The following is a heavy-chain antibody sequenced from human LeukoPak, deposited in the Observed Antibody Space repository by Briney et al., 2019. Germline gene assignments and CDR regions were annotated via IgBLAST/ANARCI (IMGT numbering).Heavy chain of an antibody. J-gene: IGHJ4*02. Sequence: SQTLSLTCTVSGGSISSGSYYWSWIRQPAGKGLEWIGRIYTSGSTNYNPSPKSRVTISVDTSKNQFSLKLSSVTAADTAVYYCARGTTVTTYYFDYWGQGTLVTVSS. V-gene: IGHV4-61*02. D-gene: IGHD4-11*01. CDR3: ARGTTVTTYYFDY. CDR2: IYTSGST. CDR1: GGSISSGSYY.